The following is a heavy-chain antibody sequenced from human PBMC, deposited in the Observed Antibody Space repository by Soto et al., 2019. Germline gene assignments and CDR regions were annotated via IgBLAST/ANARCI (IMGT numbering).Heavy chain of an antibody. V-gene: IGHV1-69*02. CDR3: ARDGGCGTTVTTNWFDP. J-gene: IGHJ5*02. Sequence: QVQLVQSGAEVKKPGSSVKVSCKASGGTFSSYTISWVRQAPGQGLEWMGRIIPILGIANYAQKFQGRVKITADKSTSTAYMEVGSLRSEDTAVYYCARDGGCGTTVTTNWFDPWGQGTLVTVSS. D-gene: IGHD4-17*01. CDR1: GGTFSSYT. CDR2: IIPILGIA.